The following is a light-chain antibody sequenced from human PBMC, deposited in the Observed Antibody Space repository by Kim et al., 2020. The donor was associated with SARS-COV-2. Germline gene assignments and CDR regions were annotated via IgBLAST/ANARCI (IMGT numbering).Light chain of an antibody. J-gene: IGLJ3*02. V-gene: IGLV1-51*01. CDR1: SSNIGNNY. Sequence: GQKVPISCSGSSSNIGNNYVVWYQHLPGTAPKLLIYDNKKRPSGIPDRFSGSKSGTSATLGITGLQTGDEADYYCGTWDSSLSAGVFGGGTQLTVL. CDR2: DNK. CDR3: GTWDSSLSAGV.